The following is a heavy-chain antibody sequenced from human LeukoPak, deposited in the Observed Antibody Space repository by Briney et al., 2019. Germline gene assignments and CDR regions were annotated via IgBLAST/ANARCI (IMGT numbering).Heavy chain of an antibody. V-gene: IGHV1-18*01. D-gene: IGHD1-26*01. Sequence: ASVKVSCTASGYTFSSYGISWVRQVSGQGLEWMGWISAYNGDTNYAQKLQARVTMTTDTSTSTAYMELRSLRSDDTAIYYCARDRGANNWSDPRGQGTLVTVSS. CDR3: ARDRGANNWSDP. CDR1: GYTFSSYG. J-gene: IGHJ5*02. CDR2: ISAYNGDT.